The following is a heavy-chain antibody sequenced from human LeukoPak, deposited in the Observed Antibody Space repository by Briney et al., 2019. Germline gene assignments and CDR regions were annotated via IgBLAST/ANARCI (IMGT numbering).Heavy chain of an antibody. CDR1: GFTFSSYT. CDR2: ISSSSRSI. J-gene: IGHJ4*02. CDR3: ARGVDY. V-gene: IGHV3-21*01. Sequence: GGSLRLSCAASGFTFSSYTMNWVRQAPGKGLEWVSSISSSSRSIFYADSVRGRFTTSRDNAKNSLFLQMNSLRAEDTAVYYCARGVDYWGQGTLVTVSS.